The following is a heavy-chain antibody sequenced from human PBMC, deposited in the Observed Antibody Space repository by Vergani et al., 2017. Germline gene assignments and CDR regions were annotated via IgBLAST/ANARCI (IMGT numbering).Heavy chain of an antibody. J-gene: IGHJ6*02. Sequence: QLQLQESGSGLVKPSQTLSLTCAVSGGPISSGGYSWSWIRQPPGKGLEWIGYIYHSGSTYYNPPLKSRVTISVDRSTNQFSLKLSSVTAADTAVYYCARGHIAARPYYAYGMDVWGQGTTVTVSS. D-gene: IGHD6-6*01. CDR3: ARGHIAARPYYAYGMDV. CDR1: GGPISSGGYS. CDR2: IYHSGST. V-gene: IGHV4-30-2*01.